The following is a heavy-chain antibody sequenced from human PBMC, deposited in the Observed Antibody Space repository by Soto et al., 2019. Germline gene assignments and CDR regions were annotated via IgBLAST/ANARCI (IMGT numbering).Heavy chain of an antibody. Sequence: PGGSLRLSCAAPGFTFSSYAISWVRQAPGKGLEWVSLIGGSGGSTYYADSVKGRFTISRDNSKNTLYLQMNSLRAEDTAVYYCAKVHGSGNYHNFPDYWGQGTLVTVSS. J-gene: IGHJ4*02. V-gene: IGHV3-23*01. CDR2: IGGSGGST. CDR3: AKVHGSGNYHNFPDY. D-gene: IGHD3-10*01. CDR1: GFTFSSYA.